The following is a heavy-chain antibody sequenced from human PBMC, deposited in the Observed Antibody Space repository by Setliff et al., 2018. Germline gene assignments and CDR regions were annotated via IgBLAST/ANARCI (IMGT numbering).Heavy chain of an antibody. J-gene: IGHJ4*02. Sequence: LSLTCTVSGGSISSSSYYWGWIRQPPGKGLEWVSYISSSGSTIYYADSVKGRFTISRDNAKNSLYLQTNSLRAEDTAVYYCASLFAGDFDYWGQGTLVTVSS. V-gene: IGHV3-11*04. CDR1: GGSISSSSYY. CDR3: ASLFAGDFDY. CDR2: ISSSGSTI.